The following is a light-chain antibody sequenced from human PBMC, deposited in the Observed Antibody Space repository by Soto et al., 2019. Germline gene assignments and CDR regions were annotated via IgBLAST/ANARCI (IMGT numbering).Light chain of an antibody. V-gene: IGKV3-20*01. CDR1: QSVSSSY. CDR2: GAS. CDR3: QQYGSSPFT. J-gene: IGKJ3*01. Sequence: EIVLTQSPGTLSLSPGERATLSCRANQSVSSSYLAWYQQKPGQAPRLLIYGASSRATGIPDRFSGSGSGTHFTLTISRLEPEDFSVYYCQQYGSSPFTFGPGTKVDIK.